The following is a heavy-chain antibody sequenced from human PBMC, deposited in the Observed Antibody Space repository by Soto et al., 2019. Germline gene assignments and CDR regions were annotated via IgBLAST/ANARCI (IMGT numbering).Heavy chain of an antibody. J-gene: IGHJ6*03. CDR3: AAAVPAEYVFPYYYMDV. V-gene: IGHV4-59*01. Sequence: QVQLQESGPGLVKPSETLSLTCTVSGASISSYHWSWIRQTPGKGLEWIGYIYCSGSANYNPSLKSRVTFSVVTSKNQVSLKLSSVTAADTGVYYCAAAVPAEYVFPYYYMDVWGKGTTVTVSS. CDR1: GASISSYH. CDR2: IYCSGSA. D-gene: IGHD3-16*01.